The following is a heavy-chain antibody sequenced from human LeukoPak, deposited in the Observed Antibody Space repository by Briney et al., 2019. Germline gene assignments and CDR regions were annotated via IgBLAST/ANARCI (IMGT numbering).Heavy chain of an antibody. J-gene: IGHJ4*02. V-gene: IGHV3-74*01. D-gene: IGHD3-10*01. Sequence: GGSLRLTCAASGFTFSTYWMHWVRQAPGKGLVWVSHINTVGSRTDYTDSVKGRFTVSRDNAKNTLYLQMNSLRAEDTAVYYCAFGTVSQSFNHWGQGTLVTVSS. CDR3: AFGTVSQSFNH. CDR2: INTVGSRT. CDR1: GFTFSTYW.